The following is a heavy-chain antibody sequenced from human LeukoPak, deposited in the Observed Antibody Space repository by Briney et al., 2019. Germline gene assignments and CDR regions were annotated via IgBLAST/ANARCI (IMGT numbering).Heavy chain of an antibody. CDR3: ATDPMYTATLF. CDR1: SSTFRYYY. D-gene: IGHD3-3*01. CDR2: VDAEDGQA. Sequence: ASVKNSCKASSSTFRYYYIHWVKQAPGKGLEWVGRVDAEDGQARYAAKFQGRVTITAHRSSDTAYMELSSLRPDDTAVYYCATDPMYTATLFWGQGTPLTVSS. V-gene: IGHV1-69-2*01. J-gene: IGHJ4*02.